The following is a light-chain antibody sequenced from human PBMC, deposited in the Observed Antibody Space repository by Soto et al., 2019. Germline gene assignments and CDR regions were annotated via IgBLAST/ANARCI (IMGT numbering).Light chain of an antibody. V-gene: IGKV1-39*02. CDR2: GAS. CDR1: ERIRTL. J-gene: IGKJ2*01. Sequence: DIQMTQSPSSLSASVGDRVTVTCRASERIRTLLNWYQQKPGKAPKLLIYGASSLHIVFPSRFSGSVSVTDFTLNISIFQFADFVFYFFQVCYFNLYIFCQGVKL. CDR3: QVCYFNLYI.